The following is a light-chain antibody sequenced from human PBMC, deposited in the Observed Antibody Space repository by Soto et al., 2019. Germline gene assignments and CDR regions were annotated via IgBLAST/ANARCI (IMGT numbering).Light chain of an antibody. CDR1: SSDVGGYNY. V-gene: IGLV2-8*01. J-gene: IGLJ3*02. Sequence: QSALTQPPSASGSPGQSVTISCTGTSSDVGGYNYVSWYQQHPGKAPKLMIYEVSKRPSGVPDRCSGSKSVNTASPSVSGIRAEDEAEYYCSSYAGSNNLGVFGGGTKVPVL. CDR2: EVS. CDR3: SSYAGSNNLGV.